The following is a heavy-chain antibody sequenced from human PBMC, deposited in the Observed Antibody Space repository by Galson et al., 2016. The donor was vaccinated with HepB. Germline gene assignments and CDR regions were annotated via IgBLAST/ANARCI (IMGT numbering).Heavy chain of an antibody. J-gene: IGHJ5*01. V-gene: IGHV4-39*01. CDR2: IFHTGAT. D-gene: IGHD3-9*01. CDR1: GGSIASDTYY. Sequence: LTCTVSGGSIASDTYYWGWIRQPPGKGLEWIGTIFHTGATYDNPSLKTRVTLFVDKTKNQFSLRLSSVTAADTAVYFCARQVRYHDWRIFDSWGQGSLVIVSS. CDR3: ARQVRYHDWRIFDS.